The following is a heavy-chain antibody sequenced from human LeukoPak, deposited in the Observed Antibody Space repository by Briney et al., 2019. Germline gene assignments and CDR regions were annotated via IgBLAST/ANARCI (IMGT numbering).Heavy chain of an antibody. Sequence: PGGSLRLSCAASGFTFRSYSMSWVRQAPGKGLEWVSALTGSGGSTYYADSVKGRFTISRDNSKKTLFLQMNSLRAEDTAVYYCAKDLAPAAYWGQGTLVTVSS. J-gene: IGHJ4*02. V-gene: IGHV3-23*01. CDR2: LTGSGGST. CDR3: AKDLAPAAY. CDR1: GFTFRSYS. D-gene: IGHD2-2*01.